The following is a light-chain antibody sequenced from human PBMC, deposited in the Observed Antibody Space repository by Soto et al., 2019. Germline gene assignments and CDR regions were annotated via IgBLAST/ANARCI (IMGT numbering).Light chain of an antibody. V-gene: IGLV1-44*01. Sequence: QSVLTQPPSASGTPRQRVTISCSGSSSNIGSNPVHWYQQVPGTAPKLLIHNNNQRPSGVPARFSGSKSGTSASLAISGLQSEDEADYYCAAWDDSLNGVLFGGGTKLTVL. CDR3: AAWDDSLNGVL. J-gene: IGLJ2*01. CDR1: SSNIGSNP. CDR2: NNN.